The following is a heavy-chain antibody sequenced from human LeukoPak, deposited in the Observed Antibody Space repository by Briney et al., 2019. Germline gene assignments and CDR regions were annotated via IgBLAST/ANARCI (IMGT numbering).Heavy chain of an antibody. J-gene: IGHJ4*02. V-gene: IGHV4-38-2*01. Sequence: SETLSLTCAVSGYSISSGYYWGWIRRPPGNGLEWIGTINHSGSTYYNPSLKGRVTISVDTSKNQFSLNLNSVTAADTAFYYCARNGGYGKFDYWGQGALVTVSS. CDR1: GYSISSGYY. D-gene: IGHD1-26*01. CDR3: ARNGGYGKFDY. CDR2: INHSGST.